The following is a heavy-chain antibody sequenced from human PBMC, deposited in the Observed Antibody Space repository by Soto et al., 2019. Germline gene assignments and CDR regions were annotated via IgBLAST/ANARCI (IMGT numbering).Heavy chain of an antibody. J-gene: IGHJ4*02. CDR1: GGSISSGGYS. V-gene: IGHV4-30-2*05. Sequence: PSETLSLTCAVSGGSISSGGYSWNWIRQPPGKGLEWIGYIYHSGSTLYNPSLKSRVTISIDTSKNQFSLKLSSVTAADTAVYYCARAWGGYFDFWGQGTLVTVSS. D-gene: IGHD3-16*01. CDR2: IYHSGST. CDR3: ARAWGGYFDF.